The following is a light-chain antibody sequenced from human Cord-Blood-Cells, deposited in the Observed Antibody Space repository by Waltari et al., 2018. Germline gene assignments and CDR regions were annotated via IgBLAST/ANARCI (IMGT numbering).Light chain of an antibody. J-gene: IGKJ2*03. V-gene: IGKV1-5*03. Sequence: DIQMTQSPSTLSASVGDRVTVICRASQSISSWLAWYQQKPGKAPKLLFSKASSLESGVPSRFSGSGSGTECTLTISSLQPDDFATYYCQQYNSYSPYSFGQGTKLEIK. CDR1: QSISSW. CDR3: QQYNSYSPYS. CDR2: KAS.